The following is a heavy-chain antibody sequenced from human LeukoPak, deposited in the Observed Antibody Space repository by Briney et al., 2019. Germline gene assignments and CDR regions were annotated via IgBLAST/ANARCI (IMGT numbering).Heavy chain of an antibody. J-gene: IGHJ6*02. CDR1: GGTFSSYA. CDR3: GTTTVTTWGYYYYGMGV. V-gene: IGHV1-69*04. D-gene: IGHD4-17*01. CDR2: IIPILGIA. Sequence: SVKVSCKASGGTFSSYAISWVRQAPGQGLEWMGRIIPILGIAKYAQKFQGRVTITADKSTSTAYMELSSLRSEDTAVYYCGTTTVTTWGYYYYGMGVWGQGTTVTVSS.